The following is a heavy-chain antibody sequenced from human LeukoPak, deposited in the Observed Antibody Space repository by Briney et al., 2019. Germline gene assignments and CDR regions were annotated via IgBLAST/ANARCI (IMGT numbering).Heavy chain of an antibody. CDR3: ARGLGCDFWSGYSPGYYFDY. Sequence: ASVKVSCKASGYTFTSYGISWVRQAPGQGLEWMGWISAYNGNTNYAQKLQGRVTMTTDTSTSTAYMELRSLRSDDTAVYYCARGLGCDFWSGYSPGYYFDYWGQGTLVTVSS. D-gene: IGHD3-3*01. CDR1: GYTFTSYG. V-gene: IGHV1-18*01. J-gene: IGHJ4*02. CDR2: ISAYNGNT.